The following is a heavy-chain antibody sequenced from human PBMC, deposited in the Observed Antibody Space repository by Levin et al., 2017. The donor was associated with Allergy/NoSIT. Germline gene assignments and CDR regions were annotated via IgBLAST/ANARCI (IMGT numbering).Heavy chain of an antibody. J-gene: IGHJ5*02. CDR2: IYYSGST. CDR3: ASPRGKDGNWFDP. V-gene: IGHV4-39*01. CDR1: GGSISSSSYY. Sequence: PSETLSLTCTVSGGSISSSSYYWGWIRQPPGKGLEWIGSIYYSGSTYYNPSLKSRVTISVDTSKNQFSLKLSSVTAADTAVYYCASPRGKDGNWFDPWGQGTLVTVSS.